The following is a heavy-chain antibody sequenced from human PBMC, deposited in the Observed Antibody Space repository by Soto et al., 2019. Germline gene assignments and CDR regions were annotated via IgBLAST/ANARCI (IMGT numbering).Heavy chain of an antibody. J-gene: IGHJ6*02. Sequence: QLQLQESGPGLVKASETLSLTCTVSGGSISAYHWSWVRQSPGKGLEWIGYFYDSGTTDYNPALKSGVTISGDTSKNNFSLNLRSVTAADTAAYYCARGFGGLGPSFFGMDVWGQGTTVIVSS. CDR3: ARGFGGLGPSFFGMDV. D-gene: IGHD3-10*01. CDR2: FYDSGTT. CDR1: GGSISAYH. V-gene: IGHV4-59*01.